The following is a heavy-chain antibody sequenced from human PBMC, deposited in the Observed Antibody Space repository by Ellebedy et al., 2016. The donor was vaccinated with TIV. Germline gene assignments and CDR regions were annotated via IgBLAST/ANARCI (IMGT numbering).Heavy chain of an antibody. V-gene: IGHV3-48*04. CDR3: AKDQEDSSSSDY. J-gene: IGHJ4*02. Sequence: GGSLRLSCAASAFSFSTSSMNWLRQAPGKGLEWLSSISSTSTIIYYADSVKGRFTISRDNAKNSLYLQMNSLRAEDTAVYYCAKDQEDSSSSDYWGQGTLVTVSS. CDR1: AFSFSTSS. CDR2: ISSTSTII. D-gene: IGHD6-6*01.